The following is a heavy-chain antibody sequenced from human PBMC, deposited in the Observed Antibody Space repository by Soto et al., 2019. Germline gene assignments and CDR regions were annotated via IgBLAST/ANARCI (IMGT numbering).Heavy chain of an antibody. J-gene: IGHJ6*02. CDR3: ANGGHSSSWYTPYYYYYGMDV. V-gene: IGHV3-43*01. CDR2: ISRAGGST. Sequence: PGGSLSLSCAASGFIFDDYTMHWVRQAPGKGLEWVSLISRAGGSTYYSDSVKGRFTISRDNSKNSLYLQMNSLRTEDTALYYCANGGHSSSWYTPYYYYYGMDVWGQVTTVTVSS. D-gene: IGHD6-13*01. CDR1: GFIFDDYT.